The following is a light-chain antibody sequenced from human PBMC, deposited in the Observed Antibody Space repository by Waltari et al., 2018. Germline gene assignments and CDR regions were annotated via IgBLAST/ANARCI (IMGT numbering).Light chain of an antibody. V-gene: IGLV4-69*01. J-gene: IGLJ3*02. CDR2: VNSDGCH. Sequence: QLVLTQSPSASASLGASVKLTCTLSSGHRRKVIAWLQEKPGKGPRYLMKVNSDGCHSYGDVIPRRFSCSSSGAERYLTIASLQSEDEADYYCQTGGHGTCVFGGGTKLTVL. CDR3: QTGGHGTCV. CDR1: SGHRRKV.